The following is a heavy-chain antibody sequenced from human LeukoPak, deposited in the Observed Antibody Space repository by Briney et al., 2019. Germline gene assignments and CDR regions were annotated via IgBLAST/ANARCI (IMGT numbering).Heavy chain of an antibody. D-gene: IGHD1-14*01. CDR2: SNRGGSSI. J-gene: IGHJ4*02. Sequence: PGRSLRLSCADSGVTFSRYWMHSGRHVPGKGLVWGARSNRGGSSITDADSVKVRFTISRDNAKNTLYMQRDSLRAEDTGVYYCARSNQADDYWGQGTLVTVSS. CDR3: ARSNQADDY. V-gene: IGHV3-74*01. CDR1: GVTFSRYW.